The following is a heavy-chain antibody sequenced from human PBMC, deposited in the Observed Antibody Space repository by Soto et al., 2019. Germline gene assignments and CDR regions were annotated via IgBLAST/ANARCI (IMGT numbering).Heavy chain of an antibody. CDR3: AKTKEDISGWPYYYFGMDV. V-gene: IGHV3-30*18. CDR2: ISYHGDNK. CDR1: GFTFGNYG. J-gene: IGHJ6*02. Sequence: PGGSLRLSCAASGFTFGNYGMHWVRQSPGKGLEWVAVISYHGDNKYYADSVKGRFTISRDNSKNTLFLQMNSLRGEDTAVYYWAKTKEDISGWPYYYFGMDVWGQGTTVTVSS. D-gene: IGHD6-19*01.